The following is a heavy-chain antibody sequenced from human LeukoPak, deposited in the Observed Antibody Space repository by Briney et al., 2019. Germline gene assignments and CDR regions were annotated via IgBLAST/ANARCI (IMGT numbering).Heavy chain of an antibody. V-gene: IGHV3-21*01. Sequence: GGSLRLSCAASGFTFSSYSMNWVRQAPGKGLEWVSSISSSSSYIYYAGSVKGRFTISRDNAKNSLYLQMNSLRAEDTAVYYCARELSRFGEPDYWGQGTLVTVSS. CDR2: ISSSSSYI. CDR3: ARELSRFGEPDY. CDR1: GFTFSSYS. D-gene: IGHD3-10*01. J-gene: IGHJ4*02.